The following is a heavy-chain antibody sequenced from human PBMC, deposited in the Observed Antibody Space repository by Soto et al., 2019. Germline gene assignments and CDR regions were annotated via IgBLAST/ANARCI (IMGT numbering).Heavy chain of an antibody. V-gene: IGHV1-69*13. CDR2: ITPIFGTA. J-gene: IGHJ6*02. CDR3: ARGDDLPYYGMDV. CDR1: GGTFSSYA. D-gene: IGHD1-1*01. Sequence: GASVKVSCKASGGTFSSYAISWVRQAPGQGLEWMGGITPIFGTANYAQKFQGRVTITADESTSTAYMELSSLRSEDTAVYYCARGDDLPYYGMDVWGQGTTVTVSS.